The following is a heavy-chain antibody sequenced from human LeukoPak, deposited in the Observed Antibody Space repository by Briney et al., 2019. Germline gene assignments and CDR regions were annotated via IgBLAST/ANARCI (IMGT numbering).Heavy chain of an antibody. Sequence: ASVKVSCKASGYTFSDYYLHWVRLAPGQGLEWMGRISPNSGGTDYAQRFQGKVTMTRDASISTVYMDLNRLRSDDTAIYYCARQLETTSWFDYWGQGTLIIVSS. J-gene: IGHJ4*02. CDR3: ARQLETTSWFDY. D-gene: IGHD2-2*01. V-gene: IGHV1-2*06. CDR2: ISPNSGGT. CDR1: GYTFSDYY.